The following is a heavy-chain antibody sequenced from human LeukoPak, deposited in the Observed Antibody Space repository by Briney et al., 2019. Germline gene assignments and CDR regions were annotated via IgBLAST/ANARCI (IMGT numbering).Heavy chain of an antibody. CDR2: IKQDGSEK. CDR1: GFNFSSYW. J-gene: IGHJ3*02. D-gene: IGHD3-16*01. V-gene: IGHV3-7*01. CDR3: ARDPMVWGRDDAFDI. Sequence: GSLKLFCAASGFNFSSYWMSWVRQASRKGLEWVANIKQDGSEKYYVDSVKGRFTISRDNAKNSLYLQMNTLRAKDTAVYYCARDPMVWGRDDAFDIWGQGTVVTVSS.